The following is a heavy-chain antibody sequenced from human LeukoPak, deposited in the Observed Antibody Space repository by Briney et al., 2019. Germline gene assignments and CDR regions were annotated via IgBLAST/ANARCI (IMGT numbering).Heavy chain of an antibody. CDR3: ARGHCGGDCFFPVDY. Sequence: GGSLRLSCAASGFTFSSYSMNWVRQAPGKGLEWVSYISSSSGTIYYADSVKGRFTISRDNAKNSLYPQMNSLRDEDTAVYYCARGHCGGDCFFPVDYWGQGTLVTVSS. CDR2: ISSSSGTI. V-gene: IGHV3-48*02. D-gene: IGHD2-21*02. J-gene: IGHJ4*02. CDR1: GFTFSSYS.